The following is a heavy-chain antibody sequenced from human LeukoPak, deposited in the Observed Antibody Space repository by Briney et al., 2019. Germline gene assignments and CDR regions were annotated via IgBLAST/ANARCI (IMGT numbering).Heavy chain of an antibody. D-gene: IGHD5-18*01. CDR2: IYYSGST. J-gene: IGHJ6*03. V-gene: IGHV4-59*01. CDR3: ARLTAYYYMDA. Sequence: PSETLSLTCTVSGGSISSYYWSWIRQPPGKGLEWIGYIYYSGSTNYNPSLKSRVTISVDTSKNQFSLKLGSVTAADTAVYYCARLTAYYYMDAWGKGTTVTVSS. CDR1: GGSISSYY.